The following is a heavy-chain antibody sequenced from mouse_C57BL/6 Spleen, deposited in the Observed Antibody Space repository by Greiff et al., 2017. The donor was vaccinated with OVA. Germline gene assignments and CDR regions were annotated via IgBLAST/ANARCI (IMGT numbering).Heavy chain of an antibody. J-gene: IGHJ2*01. CDR1: GYTFTSYT. CDR3: ARQEDVYYVPYCDN. D-gene: IGHD2-3*01. Sequence: VQLQQSGAELARPGASVKMSCKASGYTFTSYTMHWVKQRPGQGLEWIGYINPSSGYTKYNQKFKDKATLTADKSSSTAYMQLSSLTSEDSAVYYWARQEDVYYVPYCDNGAKGTTPTVSP. CDR2: INPSSGYT. V-gene: IGHV1-4*01.